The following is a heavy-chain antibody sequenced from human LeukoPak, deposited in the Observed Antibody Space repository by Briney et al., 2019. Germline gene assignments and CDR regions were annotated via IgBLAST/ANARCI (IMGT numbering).Heavy chain of an antibody. V-gene: IGHV3-21*01. D-gene: IGHD2-2*01. CDR3: ARLVSAQGDAFGM. CDR2: ISSSSTYI. Sequence: GSLSLSCAASGFTFRNYAMNWVRQAPGKGLEWVSFISSSSTYIYYADSVKGRFTISRDNAKNSLYLQMNSLRAEDTAVYYCARLVSAQGDAFGMWGQGTMVTVSS. J-gene: IGHJ3*02. CDR1: GFTFRNYA.